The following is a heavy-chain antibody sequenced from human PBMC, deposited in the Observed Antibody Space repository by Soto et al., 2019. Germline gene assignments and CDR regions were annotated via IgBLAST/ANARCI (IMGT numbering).Heavy chain of an antibody. V-gene: IGHV1-2*04. CDR2: INPNSGGT. CDR1: GYTFTGYY. Sequence: ASVKVSCKASGYTFTGYYMHWVRQAPGQGLAWMGWINPNSGGTNYAQKFQSWVTMTRDTSISTAYMELSRMRADDTAVYYCARGGGYCSGGSCYWAFDIWGQGTTGNVSS. CDR3: ARGGGYCSGGSCYWAFDI. D-gene: IGHD2-15*01. J-gene: IGHJ3*02.